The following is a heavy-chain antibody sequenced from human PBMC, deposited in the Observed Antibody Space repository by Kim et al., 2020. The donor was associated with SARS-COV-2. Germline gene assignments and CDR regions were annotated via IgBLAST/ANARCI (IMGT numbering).Heavy chain of an antibody. D-gene: IGHD6-13*01. CDR3: ARAARSAAGSSWFDP. Sequence: ALKSRVTISVDTANNQFSRKLSSVTAADTAVYYCARAARSAAGSSWFDPWGQGTLVTVSS. J-gene: IGHJ5*02. V-gene: IGHV4-31*02.